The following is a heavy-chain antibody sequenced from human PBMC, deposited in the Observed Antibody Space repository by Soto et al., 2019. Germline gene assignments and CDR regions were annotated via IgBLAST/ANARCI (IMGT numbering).Heavy chain of an antibody. Sequence: QVQLVQSGAEVKQPGSSVKVSCKASGGTFSSYAISWVRQAPGQGLEWMGGIIPIFGTANYAQKFQGRVTITADESTSTAYMELSSLRSEDTAVYYCASYYYGSGSYYPNLYYYYGMDVWGQGTTVTVSS. CDR1: GGTFSSYA. J-gene: IGHJ6*02. V-gene: IGHV1-69*01. CDR2: IIPIFGTA. D-gene: IGHD3-10*01. CDR3: ASYYYGSGSYYPNLYYYYGMDV.